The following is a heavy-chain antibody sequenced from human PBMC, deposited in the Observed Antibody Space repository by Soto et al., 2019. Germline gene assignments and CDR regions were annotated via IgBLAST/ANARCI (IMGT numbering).Heavy chain of an antibody. CDR2: SRNKAESYTP. Sequence: EVQLVESGGGLVQPGGSLRLSCAGSGFTLSDHYMDWVRQAPGKGLEWVGRSRNKAESYTPEYAASVKGRFTISRDDLKNSVYLQMNSLITEDSGVYYCASLIGYRYRTAAYGMDVWGQGTTVTVSS. J-gene: IGHJ6*02. CDR3: ASLIGYRYRTAAYGMDV. D-gene: IGHD5-18*01. V-gene: IGHV3-72*01. CDR1: GFTLSDHY.